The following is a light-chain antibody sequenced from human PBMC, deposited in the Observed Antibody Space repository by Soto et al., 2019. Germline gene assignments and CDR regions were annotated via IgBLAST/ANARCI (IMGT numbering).Light chain of an antibody. CDR1: SGSVSSTNR. CDR2: NTN. CDR3: ILYVGRFIWM. J-gene: IGLJ3*02. V-gene: IGLV8-61*01. Sequence: QTVVTQDPSFSVSPGGTAKPTFGLTSGSVSSTNRPSWYQKTPGQAPRTLFYNTNTRSYGAPDRFAGSILGEKAALTITGAQADDECDYYCILYVGRFIWMFGGGTKLTVL.